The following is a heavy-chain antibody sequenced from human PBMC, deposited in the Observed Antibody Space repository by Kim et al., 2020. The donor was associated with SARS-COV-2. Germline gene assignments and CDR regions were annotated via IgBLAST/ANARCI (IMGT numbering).Heavy chain of an antibody. D-gene: IGHD3-22*01. CDR2: K. V-gene: IGHV3-30*01. J-gene: IGHJ3*01. CDR3: ARGKGITMIEV. Sequence: KYYADSVKGRFTISRDNSKNTLYLQMNSLRAEDTAVYYCARGKGITMIEVWGQGTMVTVSS.